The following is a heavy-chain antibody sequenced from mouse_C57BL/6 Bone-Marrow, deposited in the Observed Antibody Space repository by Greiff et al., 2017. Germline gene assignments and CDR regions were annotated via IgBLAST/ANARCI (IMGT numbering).Heavy chain of an antibody. CDR2: IDTSDSET. D-gene: IGHD2-12*01. CDR1: GYTFTSYW. CDR3: ARPTTGWYFEV. V-gene: IGHV1-52*01. J-gene: IGHJ1*03. Sequence: QVQLQQPGAELVRPGSSVKLSCKASGYTFTSYWMHWVKQRPIQGLEWIGNIDTSDSETHYNQKFKDKATLTVDKSSSTAYMQLSSLTSEDSAVYYCARPTTGWYFEVWGTGTTVTVSS.